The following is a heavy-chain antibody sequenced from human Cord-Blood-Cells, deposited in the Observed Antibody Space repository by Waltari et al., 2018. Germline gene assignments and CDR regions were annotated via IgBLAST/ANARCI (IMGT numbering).Heavy chain of an antibody. CDR2: IKQDGSEK. V-gene: IGHV3-7*01. J-gene: IGHJ4*02. D-gene: IGHD3-10*01. CDR1: GFTFSSYG. Sequence: EVQLVESGGGLVQPGGSLRLPCAASGFTFSSYGMSWVRQAPGKGLEWVANIKQDGSEKYYVDSVKGRFTISRDNAKNSLYLQMNSLRAEDTAVYYCARDHYGSGSYYDYRGQGTLVTVSS. CDR3: ARDHYGSGSYYDY.